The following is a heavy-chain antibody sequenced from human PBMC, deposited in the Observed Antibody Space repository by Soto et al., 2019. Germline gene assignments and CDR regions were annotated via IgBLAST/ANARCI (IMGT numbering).Heavy chain of an antibody. CDR2: IKGDGSSL. D-gene: IGHD3-3*02. Sequence: EVKVVESGGGLVQPGGSLRLSCAASGFTFTTYWMHWVRQVPGKGLVWVSRIKGDGSSLSYADSVKGRFTISRDNVENKVYLQMGSLRADDTAVYYCARGIKNYYGVDVWGQGTMVTVSS. V-gene: IGHV3-74*01. CDR1: GFTFTTYW. CDR3: ARGIKNYYGVDV. J-gene: IGHJ6*02.